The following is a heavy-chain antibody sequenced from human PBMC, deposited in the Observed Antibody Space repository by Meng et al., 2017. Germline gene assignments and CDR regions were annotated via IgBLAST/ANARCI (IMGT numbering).Heavy chain of an antibody. D-gene: IGHD2/OR15-2a*01. V-gene: IGHV2-5*01. J-gene: IGHJ4*02. CDR2: IYWNGKT. CDR3: AIRLGTTIQFDY. Sequence: QSTLKEYGPTLVKPTQTLTLSCTFSGLSLSTSGVGVGLIRHPPEKAQGWLALIYWNGKTRYCPTLKSRLTITKDTSKNTVDLKMSSMEPEDTATYYCAIRLGTTIQFDYWGQGTLVTVSS. CDR1: GLSLSTSGVG.